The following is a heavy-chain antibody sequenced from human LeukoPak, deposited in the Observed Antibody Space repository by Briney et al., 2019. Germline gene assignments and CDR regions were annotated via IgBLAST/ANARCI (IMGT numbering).Heavy chain of an antibody. D-gene: IGHD5-24*01. CDR3: ARVPIGKYYYYYMDV. Sequence: SETLSLTCTVSGGSISSYYWSWIRQPPGKGLEWIGYIYYSGSTNYNPSLKSRVTISVDTSKNQFSLKLSSVTAADTAVYYCARVPIGKYYYYYMDVWGRGTTVTISS. J-gene: IGHJ6*03. V-gene: IGHV4-59*01. CDR1: GGSISSYY. CDR2: IYYSGST.